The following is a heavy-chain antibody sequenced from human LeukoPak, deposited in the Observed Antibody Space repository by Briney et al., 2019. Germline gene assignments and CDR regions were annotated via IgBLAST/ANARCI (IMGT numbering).Heavy chain of an antibody. D-gene: IGHD1-26*01. CDR1: GFTFSSYW. J-gene: IGHJ4*02. Sequence: GGSLKLSCAASGFTFSSYWMGWVRQAPGKRLEWVANMNIDGSERYYADSAKGRFTISRDNARNSVYLQMNSLRVEDTAVYYCARDPVEWELLLDYWGQGTLVTVSS. CDR2: MNIDGSER. CDR3: ARDPVEWELLLDY. V-gene: IGHV3-7*01.